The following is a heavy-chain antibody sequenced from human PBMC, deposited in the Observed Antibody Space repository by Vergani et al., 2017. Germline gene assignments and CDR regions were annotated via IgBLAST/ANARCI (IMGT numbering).Heavy chain of an antibody. CDR3: ARAEYSSSCYDLGNYYYDMDV. D-gene: IGHD6-13*01. Sequence: QVQLVQSGAEVKKPGSSVKVSCKASGGTFSSYAISWVRPAPGQGLEWMGGIIPIFGTANYAQKFQGRVTITADESTSTAYMELSSLRSEDTAVYYCARAEYSSSCYDLGNYYYDMDVWGKGTTVTVSS. CDR2: IIPIFGTA. J-gene: IGHJ6*03. CDR1: GGTFSSYA. V-gene: IGHV1-69*01.